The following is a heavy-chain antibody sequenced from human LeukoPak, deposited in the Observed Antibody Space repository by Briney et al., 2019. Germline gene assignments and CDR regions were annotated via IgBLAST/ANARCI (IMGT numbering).Heavy chain of an antibody. J-gene: IGHJ6*03. CDR1: ECTFSSYA. Sequence: VASVKVSCKASECTFSSYAINWVRQAPGQGLEWMGGIITIFGTENYAQKFQGRVTITTDESKSSAYMELSSLRSDDSAVYYCATRKYSNYEVDYYYYYMDVWVKGTTVTVSS. CDR3: ATRKYSNYEVDYYYYYMDV. V-gene: IGHV1-69*05. CDR2: IITIFGTE. D-gene: IGHD4-11*01.